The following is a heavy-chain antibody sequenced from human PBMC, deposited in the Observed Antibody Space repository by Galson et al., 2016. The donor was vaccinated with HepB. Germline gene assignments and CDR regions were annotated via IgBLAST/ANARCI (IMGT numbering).Heavy chain of an antibody. CDR2: IRSAGDIT. D-gene: IGHD3-22*01. CDR1: GFTFSGSG. V-gene: IGHV3-23*01. Sequence: SLRLSCAASGFTFSGSGIHWVRQAPGKRLEWVSVIRSAGDITYYADSVKGRLTISRDNSKNTLYLQMDSLRAEDTAIYYCALPNWITTIAVGWFDSWGQGTLVTVSS. J-gene: IGHJ5*01. CDR3: ALPNWITTIAVGWFDS.